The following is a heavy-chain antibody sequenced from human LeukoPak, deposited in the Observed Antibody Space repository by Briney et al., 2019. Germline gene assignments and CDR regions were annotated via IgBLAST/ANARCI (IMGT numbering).Heavy chain of an antibody. CDR3: ARGEGPRYYYYMDV. V-gene: IGHV4-59*01. J-gene: IGHJ6*03. Sequence: MPSATLSLTCTVSGGSISSYYWSWIRQPPGKGLEWIGYIYYSGSTNYNPSLKSRVTISVDTSKNQFSLKLSSVTAADTAVYYCARGEGPRYYYYMDVWGKGTTVTVSS. CDR1: GGSISSYY. CDR2: IYYSGST.